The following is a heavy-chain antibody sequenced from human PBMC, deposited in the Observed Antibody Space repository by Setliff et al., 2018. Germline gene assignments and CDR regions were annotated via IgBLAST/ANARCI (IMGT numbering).Heavy chain of an antibody. Sequence: ASVKVSCKASGFTFTDYLMNWMRQAPEQGLEWMGWINTNSGDTRYAQKFQGRVTMTRDTSISTAYMELSRLRSDDTAVYYCARVVDMGWFDPWGQGTLVTVSS. CDR3: ARVVDMGWFDP. J-gene: IGHJ5*02. CDR1: GFTFTDYL. V-gene: IGHV1-2*02. CDR2: INTNSGDT.